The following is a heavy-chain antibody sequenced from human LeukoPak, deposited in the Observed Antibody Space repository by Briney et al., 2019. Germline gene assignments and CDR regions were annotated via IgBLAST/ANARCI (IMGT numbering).Heavy chain of an antibody. CDR1: GGSISSSNW. CDR3: ASGGAAAGTRWFDP. D-gene: IGHD6-13*01. Sequence: KPSGTLSLTCAVSGGSISSSNWRRWVRHPPGKGLEWIGEIYHSGSTNYNPSLKSRVTISVDKSKNQFSLKLSSVTAADTAVYYCASGGAAAGTRWFDPWGQGTLVTVSS. V-gene: IGHV4-4*02. J-gene: IGHJ5*02. CDR2: IYHSGST.